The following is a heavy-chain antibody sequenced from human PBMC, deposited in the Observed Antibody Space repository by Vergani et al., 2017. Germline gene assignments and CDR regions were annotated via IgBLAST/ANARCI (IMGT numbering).Heavy chain of an antibody. Sequence: QVQLQQWGAGLLKPSETLSLTCAVYGGSFSGYYWSWIRQPPGKGLGWIGEINHSGSTNYNPSLKIRVTISVDTSKNQFSLKLSSVTAADTAVYYCARSSSIAARYYYMDVWGKGTTVTVSS. J-gene: IGHJ6*03. V-gene: IGHV4-34*01. D-gene: IGHD6-6*01. CDR3: ARSSSIAARYYYMDV. CDR2: INHSGST. CDR1: GGSFSGYY.